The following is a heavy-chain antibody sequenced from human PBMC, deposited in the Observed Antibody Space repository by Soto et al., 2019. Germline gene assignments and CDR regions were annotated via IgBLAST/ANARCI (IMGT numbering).Heavy chain of an antibody. J-gene: IGHJ6*03. V-gene: IGHV3-11*01. CDR3: ARAALYSNYVYYYYYYMDV. Sequence: QVQLVESGGGLVKPGGSLRLSCAASGFTFSDYYMSWIRQAPGKGLEWVSYISSSGSNIYYADSVKGRFTISRDNAKNSLYLQMNSLRAEDTAVYYCARAALYSNYVYYYYYYMDVWGKGTTVTVSS. D-gene: IGHD4-4*01. CDR2: ISSSGSNI. CDR1: GFTFSDYY.